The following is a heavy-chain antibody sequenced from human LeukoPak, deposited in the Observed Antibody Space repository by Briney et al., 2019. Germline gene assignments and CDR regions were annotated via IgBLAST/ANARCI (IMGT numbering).Heavy chain of an antibody. Sequence: PGGSLRLSCAASGFTFSSYGMHWVRQAPGKGLEWVAFIRYDGSNKYYADSVKGRFTISRDNSKNTLYLRMNSLRAEDTAVYYCAKGGYYGSGSLNWFDPWGQGTLVTVSS. CDR1: GFTFSSYG. J-gene: IGHJ5*02. V-gene: IGHV3-30*02. CDR3: AKGGYYGSGSLNWFDP. CDR2: IRYDGSNK. D-gene: IGHD3-10*01.